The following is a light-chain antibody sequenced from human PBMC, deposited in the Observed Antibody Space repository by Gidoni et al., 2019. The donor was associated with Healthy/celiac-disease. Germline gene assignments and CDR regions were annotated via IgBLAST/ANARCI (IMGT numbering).Light chain of an antibody. CDR1: QSVSSSY. CDR2: GAS. J-gene: IGKJ1*01. V-gene: IGKV3-20*01. Sequence: DIVLTQSPGTLSLSPGERATHSCRASQSVSSSYLAWYQQKPGQAPRLLIYGASSRATGIPDRFSGSGSGTDFTLTISRLEPEDFAVYYCQQYGSSPWTFXXXTKVEIK. CDR3: QQYGSSPWT.